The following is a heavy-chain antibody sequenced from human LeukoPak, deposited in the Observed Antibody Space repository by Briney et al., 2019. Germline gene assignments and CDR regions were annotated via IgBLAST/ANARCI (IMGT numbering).Heavy chain of an antibody. Sequence: SETLSLTCTVSGGSISTTNYYWGWIRQPPGRDLEWIGSIYSSGSTNYNPSLKSRVTISVDTSKNQFSLKLSSVTAADTAVYYCARDDGDRGGLSFWGQGTLVTVSS. V-gene: IGHV4-39*07. CDR3: ARDDGDRGGLSF. CDR2: IYSSGST. D-gene: IGHD3-16*01. CDR1: GGSISTTNYY. J-gene: IGHJ4*02.